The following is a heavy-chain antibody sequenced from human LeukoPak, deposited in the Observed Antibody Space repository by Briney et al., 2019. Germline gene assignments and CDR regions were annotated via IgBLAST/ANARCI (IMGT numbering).Heavy chain of an antibody. CDR1: GYTFTSYY. CDR3: ARVSTSGIGDY. V-gene: IGHV1-46*01. Sequence: ASVKVSFKASGYTFTSYYMHWVRQAPGQGLEWMGIINPSGGSTSYAQKFQGRVTMTRDTSTSTVYMELSSLRSEDTAVYYCARVSTSGIGDYWGQGTLVTVSS. D-gene: IGHD2-2*01. J-gene: IGHJ4*02. CDR2: INPSGGST.